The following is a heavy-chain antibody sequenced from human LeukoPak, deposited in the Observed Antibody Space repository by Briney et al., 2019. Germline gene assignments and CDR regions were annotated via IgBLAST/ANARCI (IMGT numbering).Heavy chain of an antibody. D-gene: IGHD3-10*01. Sequence: SETLSLTCTVSGGSISSYYWSWFRQPPGKGLEWIGYISHSGSTNYNPSLKSRVTIFVDTSKNQLSLKLSSVTAADTAVYYCATMVRGVIMWGQGTLVPVSS. J-gene: IGHJ4*02. V-gene: IGHV4-59*01. CDR3: ATMVRGVIM. CDR1: GGSISSYY. CDR2: ISHSGST.